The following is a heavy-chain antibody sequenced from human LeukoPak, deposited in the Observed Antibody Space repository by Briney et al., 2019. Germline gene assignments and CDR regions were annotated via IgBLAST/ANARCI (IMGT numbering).Heavy chain of an antibody. CDR2: INQGGSDK. D-gene: IGHD1-14*01. CDR1: GFTFSGHW. Sequence: GGSLRLSCAASGFTFSGHWMSWVRQAPGKGLEGLANINQGGSDKYYVDSVKGRFTISRDNANNLLYLQMNSLRGEDTAVYYCTRDRSRAEDDWGQGTLVTVSS. V-gene: IGHV3-7*01. CDR3: TRDRSRAEDD. J-gene: IGHJ4*02.